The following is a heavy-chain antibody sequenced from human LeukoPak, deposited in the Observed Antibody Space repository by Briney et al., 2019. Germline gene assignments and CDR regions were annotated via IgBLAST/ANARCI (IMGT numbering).Heavy chain of an antibody. CDR2: FNPHSGDT. Sequence: ASVKVSCKASGYTFTGYYIHWVRQAPGQGLEWMGWFNPHSGDTNSAQKFQGRVTMTRDTSVSTAYMELSGLRSDDTALYYCARDRGNIVVLPAAIWAFDYWGQGTLVTVSS. CDR3: ARDRGNIVVLPAAIWAFDY. V-gene: IGHV1-2*02. D-gene: IGHD2-2*02. J-gene: IGHJ4*02. CDR1: GYTFTGYY.